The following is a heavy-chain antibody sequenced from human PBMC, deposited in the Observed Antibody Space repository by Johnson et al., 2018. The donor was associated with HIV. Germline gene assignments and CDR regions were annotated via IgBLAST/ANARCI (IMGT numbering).Heavy chain of an antibody. CDR3: AREGAWEVRPGAFDI. CDR2: INWNGGST. J-gene: IGHJ3*02. CDR1: GFGFSRYV. V-gene: IGHV3-NL1*01. D-gene: IGHD1-26*01. Sequence: QMQLVESGGGVVQPGRSLRASCAASGFGFSRYVMHWVRQAPGKGLEWVSGINWNGGSTGYADSVKGRFTISRDNSKNTLYLQMNSLRAEDTALYYCAREGAWEVRPGAFDIWGQGTMVTVSS.